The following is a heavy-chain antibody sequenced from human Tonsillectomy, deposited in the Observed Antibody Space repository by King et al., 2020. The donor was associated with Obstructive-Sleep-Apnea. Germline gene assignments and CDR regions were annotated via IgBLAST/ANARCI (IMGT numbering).Heavy chain of an antibody. J-gene: IGHJ4*02. CDR3: AKDYSRGGHYYFDH. D-gene: IGHD4-23*01. V-gene: IGHV3-23*04. CDR1: GFTFSNYA. Sequence: DVQLVESGGGLVQPGGSLRLSCVASGFTFSNYAMSWVRQAPGKGLEWVSAISGSGGSTYNTDSAKGRFTISRDNSKNTLYLQMNSLRAEDTAVYYCAKDYSRGGHYYFDHWGQGTLVTVSS. CDR2: ISGSGGST.